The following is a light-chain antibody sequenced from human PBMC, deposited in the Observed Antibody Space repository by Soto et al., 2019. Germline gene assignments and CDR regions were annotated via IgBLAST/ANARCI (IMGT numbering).Light chain of an antibody. Sequence: DTQMTQSPSSLSVSVGDRVTTTCRASQSIASFLHWYQQKPGEAPQLLIYASFNLQSGVPSRFSCSGSGTDFNLTISSLQPEDFATYYCQQSYRPPDTFGQGTKVEIK. J-gene: IGKJ2*01. CDR1: QSIASF. CDR3: QQSYRPPDT. V-gene: IGKV1-39*01. CDR2: ASF.